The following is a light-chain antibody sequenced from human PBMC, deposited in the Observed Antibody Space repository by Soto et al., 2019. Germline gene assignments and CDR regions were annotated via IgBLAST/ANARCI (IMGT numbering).Light chain of an antibody. J-gene: IGKJ3*01. V-gene: IGKV3-20*01. CDR3: QQYGSSPPDT. Sequence: EIVLTQSPATLSLSPGERATLSCRASQSVSSYLAWYQQKPGQAPRLLIYDASNRATGIPARFSGSGSGTDFTLTISRLEPEDFAVYYCQQYGSSPPDTFGPGTKVDIK. CDR1: QSVSSY. CDR2: DAS.